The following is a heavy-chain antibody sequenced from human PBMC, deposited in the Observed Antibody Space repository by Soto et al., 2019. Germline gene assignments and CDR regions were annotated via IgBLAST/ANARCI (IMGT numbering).Heavy chain of an antibody. Sequence: QVQLQESGPGLVKPSETLSLTCSVSGVSTSNHYWTWIRKPPGQGPEWIGCIYYRGTTNYNASFNSRVTXSXXXSXXQFSLKLTSVTTADTAVYYCARGGGSPYHDHEFDYWGQGILVTASS. V-gene: IGHV4-59*11. J-gene: IGHJ4*02. CDR1: GVSTSNHY. CDR2: IYYRGTT. CDR3: ARGGGSPYHDHEFDY. D-gene: IGHD2-2*01.